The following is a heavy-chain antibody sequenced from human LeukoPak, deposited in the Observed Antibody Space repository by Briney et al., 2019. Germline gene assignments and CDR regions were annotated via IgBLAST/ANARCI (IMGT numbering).Heavy chain of an antibody. Sequence: ALRLSCAACGFIFSRYNMHWVRPAAGKGLEGVAAILYYGSKKYYPDFVKGRFSVYRDNFDYTLFMEVNSLSADDTARYSCANFDGSNQYFQIWGRGTMVTVSS. CDR2: ILYYGSKK. D-gene: IGHD3-9*01. CDR3: ANFDGSNQYFQI. CDR1: GFIFSRYN. V-gene: IGHV3-30*18. J-gene: IGHJ3*02.